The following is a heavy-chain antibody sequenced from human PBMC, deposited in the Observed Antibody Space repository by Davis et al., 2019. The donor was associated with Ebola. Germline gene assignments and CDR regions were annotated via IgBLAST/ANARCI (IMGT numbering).Heavy chain of an antibody. J-gene: IGHJ6*02. V-gene: IGHV3-15*01. CDR3: TRTNYDFWSGYYYGMDV. Sequence: GGSLRLSCAASGFTFSNAWMSWVRQAPGKGLEWVGRIKSKTDGGTTDYAAPVKGRFTISRDDSKNTLYLQMNSLKTEDTAVYYCTRTNYDFWSGYYYGMDVWGQGTTVTVSS. CDR1: GFTFSNAW. CDR2: IKSKTDGGTT. D-gene: IGHD3-3*01.